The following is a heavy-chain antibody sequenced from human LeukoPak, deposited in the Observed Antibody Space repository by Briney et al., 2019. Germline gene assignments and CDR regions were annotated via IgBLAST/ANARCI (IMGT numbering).Heavy chain of an antibody. CDR2: IYYSGST. CDR3: ARVTGYMIEDYFDY. J-gene: IGHJ4*02. V-gene: IGHV4-59*01. Sequence: PSETLSLTCTVSGGSISIYYWSWIRQPPGKGLEWIGYIYYSGSTNYNPSLKSRVTISVDTSKNQFSLRLSSVTAADTAVYYCARVTGYMIEDYFDYWGQGTLVTVSS. CDR1: GGSISIYY. D-gene: IGHD3-22*01.